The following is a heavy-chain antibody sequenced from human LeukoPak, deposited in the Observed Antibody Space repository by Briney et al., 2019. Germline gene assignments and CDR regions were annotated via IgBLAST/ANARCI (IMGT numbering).Heavy chain of an antibody. Sequence: SETLSLTCTVSGGSISSYYWNWIRQPPGKGLEWIGYIYYSGSTNYNPSLMSRVTMSVDTSKNQFSLKVSSVTAADTAVFYCARGRDSSGWSVFDYWGQGTLVTVSS. CDR3: ARGRDSSGWSVFDY. D-gene: IGHD6-19*01. V-gene: IGHV4-59*01. CDR1: GGSISSYY. J-gene: IGHJ4*02. CDR2: IYYSGST.